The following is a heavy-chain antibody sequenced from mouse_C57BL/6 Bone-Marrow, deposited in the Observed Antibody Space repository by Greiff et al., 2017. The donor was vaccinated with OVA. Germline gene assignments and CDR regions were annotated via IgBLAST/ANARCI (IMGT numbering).Heavy chain of an antibody. CDR1: GYTFTSYT. D-gene: IGHD2-5*01. CDR3: ASAYYSNSPFDY. CDR2: ITPSSGYT. J-gene: IGHJ2*01. V-gene: IGHV1-4*01. Sequence: QVQLQQSGAELARPGASVKMSCKASGYTFTSYTMHWVKQRPGQGLEWIGYITPSSGYTKYNQKFKDKATLTADKSSSTAYMQLSSLTSEDSAVYYCASAYYSNSPFDYWGQGTTLTVSS.